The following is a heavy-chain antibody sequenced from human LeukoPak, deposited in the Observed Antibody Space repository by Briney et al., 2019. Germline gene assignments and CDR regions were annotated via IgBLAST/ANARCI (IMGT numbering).Heavy chain of an antibody. J-gene: IGHJ3*02. D-gene: IGHD1-26*01. CDR1: GYSFTSYW. Sequence: HGESPKISCKGSGYSFTSYWIGWVHQMPGKGLEWMGIIYPGDSDARYSPSFQGQVTISADKSISTAYLQWSSLKASDTAMYYCASARSPWGLPHAFDIWGQGTMVTVSS. CDR3: ASARSPWGLPHAFDI. CDR2: IYPGDSDA. V-gene: IGHV5-51*07.